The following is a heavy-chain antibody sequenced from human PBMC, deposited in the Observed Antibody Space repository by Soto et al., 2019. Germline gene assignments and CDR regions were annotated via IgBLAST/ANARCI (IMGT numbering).Heavy chain of an antibody. CDR1: GYTFTNYG. CDR3: ARVGAYCVSTSCHDY. D-gene: IGHD2-2*01. Sequence: QVQLVQSGAEVKKPGASVKVSCKASGYTFTNYGISWVRQAPGQGLEWMGWISAYNGNTDYAQKLQGRVTMTTDTSTSTADMELRSLRSADTAVYYCARVGAYCVSTSCHDYWGQGTLFTVSS. CDR2: ISAYNGNT. V-gene: IGHV1-18*01. J-gene: IGHJ4*02.